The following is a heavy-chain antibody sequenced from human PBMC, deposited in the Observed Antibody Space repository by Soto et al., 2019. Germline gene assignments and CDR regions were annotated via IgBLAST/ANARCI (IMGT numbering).Heavy chain of an antibody. Sequence: QVQLQESGPGLVKPSQTLSLTCTVSGGSISSGDYYWSWIRQPPGKGLEWIGCIYYSGSTYYNPSLKSRVSISVDTSKNQFSLKLSSVTAADTAVYYCFARSLEPGGGDYWGQGPLVTVSS. CDR1: GGSISSGDYY. J-gene: IGHJ4*02. D-gene: IGHD1-1*01. V-gene: IGHV4-30-4*01. CDR2: IYYSGST. CDR3: FARSLEPGGGDY.